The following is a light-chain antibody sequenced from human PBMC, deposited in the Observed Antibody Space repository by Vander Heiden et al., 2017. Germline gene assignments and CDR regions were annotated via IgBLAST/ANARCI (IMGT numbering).Light chain of an antibody. V-gene: IGKV3-20*01. CDR2: GAS. J-gene: IGKJ1*01. Sequence: EIGLTPSPGTLSLSPGERATLSCRASQSVSSSYLAWYQQKPGQAPRLLIYGASSRATGIPDRFSGSGSGTDFTLTISRLEPEDFAVYYCQQYGSSPWTFGQGTKVEIK. CDR1: QSVSSSY. CDR3: QQYGSSPWT.